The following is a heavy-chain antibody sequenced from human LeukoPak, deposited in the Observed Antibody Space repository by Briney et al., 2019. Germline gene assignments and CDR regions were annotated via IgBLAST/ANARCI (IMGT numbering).Heavy chain of an antibody. CDR1: GYTLTELS. V-gene: IGHV1-24*01. D-gene: IGHD3-22*01. CDR3: ATSAYYYDTSGYPTKAPLDY. Sequence: ASVKVSCKVSGYTLTELSMHWVRQAPGKGLEWMGGFDPEDGETIYAQKFQGRVTMTEDTSTDTAYMELSSLRSEDTAVYYCATSAYYYDTSGYPTKAPLDYWGREPWSPSPQ. CDR2: FDPEDGET. J-gene: IGHJ4*02.